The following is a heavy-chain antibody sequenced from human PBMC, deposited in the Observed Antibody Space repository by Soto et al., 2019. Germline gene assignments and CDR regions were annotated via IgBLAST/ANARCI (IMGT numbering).Heavy chain of an antibody. CDR1: GASIGSGTYY. CDR2: LSHSGGT. D-gene: IGHD3-10*01. J-gene: IGHJ4*02. V-gene: IGHV4-31*03. CDR3: ARGIRPDTRFGESIFDF. Sequence: QVQLQESGPGLVKPSQTLSLTCTVSGASIGSGTYYWHWIRQHPGKGLEWIGWLSHSGGTYYNPSLRSRMTISVATSKDQFSLRLTSVTAADTAVYYCARGIRPDTRFGESIFDFWGQGTLVTVSS.